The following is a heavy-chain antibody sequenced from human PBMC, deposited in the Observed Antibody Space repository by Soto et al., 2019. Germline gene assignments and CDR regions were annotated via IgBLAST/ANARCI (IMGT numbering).Heavy chain of an antibody. J-gene: IGHJ6*02. CDR3: ATADDYGDYGAYYYGMDV. CDR1: GGTFSSYA. V-gene: IGHV1-69*12. D-gene: IGHD4-17*01. CDR2: IIPIFGTA. Sequence: QVQLVQSGAEVKKPGSSVKVSCKASGGTFSSYAISWVRQAPGQGLEWMGGIIPIFGTANYAQKFQGRVTIPADESTSTAYMELSSLRSEDTAVYYCATADDYGDYGAYYYGMDVWGQGTTVTVSS.